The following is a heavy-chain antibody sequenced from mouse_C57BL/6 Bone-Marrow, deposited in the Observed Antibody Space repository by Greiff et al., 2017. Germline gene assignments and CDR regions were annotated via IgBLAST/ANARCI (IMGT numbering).Heavy chain of an antibody. CDR2: IRSKSNNYAT. J-gene: IGHJ2*01. V-gene: IGHV10-1*01. Sequence: EVNVVESGGGLVQPKGSLKLSCAASGFSFNTYAMNWVRQAPGKGLEWVARIRSKSNNYATYYADSVKDRFTISRDDSESMLYLQMNNLKTEDTAMYYCVRHEDDYDVDFDYWGQGTTLTVSS. D-gene: IGHD2-4*01. CDR3: VRHEDDYDVDFDY. CDR1: GFSFNTYA.